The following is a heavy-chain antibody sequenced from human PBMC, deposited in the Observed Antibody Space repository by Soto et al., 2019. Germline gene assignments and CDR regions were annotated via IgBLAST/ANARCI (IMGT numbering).Heavy chain of an antibody. Sequence: QLQLQESGPGLVKPSETLSLTCTVSGGSISSRSHYWGWIRQPPGKGREWIGSIYYSGSTYYTPSLKSRATLSFDTSKHQLSLPLRSVTAADSAVYYCARRGYCSGGSCYSNAFDIWGQGTMVTVSS. D-gene: IGHD2-15*01. V-gene: IGHV4-39*01. J-gene: IGHJ3*02. CDR3: ARRGYCSGGSCYSNAFDI. CDR2: IYYSGST. CDR1: GGSISSRSHY.